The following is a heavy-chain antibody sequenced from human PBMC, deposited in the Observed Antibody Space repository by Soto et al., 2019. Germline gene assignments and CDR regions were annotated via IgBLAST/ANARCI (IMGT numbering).Heavy chain of an antibody. Sequence: QVQLVQSGAEVKKPGASVKVSCKASGYTFTSYDINWVRQATGQGLEWMGWMNPNSGNTGYAQKFKGRITINRNTSISTAYMELSSLRDEDTAVYYYARGYNWHYGYYYSMDVSRQGTTVTVA. CDR2: MNPNSGNT. CDR1: GYTFTSYD. J-gene: IGHJ6*02. D-gene: IGHD1-7*01. V-gene: IGHV1-8*01. CDR3: ARGYNWHYGYYYSMDV.